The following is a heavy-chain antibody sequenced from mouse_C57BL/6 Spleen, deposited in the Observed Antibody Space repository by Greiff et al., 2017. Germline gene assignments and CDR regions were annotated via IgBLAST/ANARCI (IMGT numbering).Heavy chain of an antibody. CDR1: GYSFTDYN. D-gene: IGHD2-4*01. CDR3: ARSAYYDYDERFAY. CDR2: INPNYGTT. Sequence: EVQLQESGPELVKPGASVKISCKASGYSFTDYNMNWVKQSNGKSLEWIGVINPNYGTTSYNQKFKGKATLTVDQSSSTAYMQLNSLTSEDSAVYYCARSAYYDYDERFAYWGQGTLVTVSA. V-gene: IGHV1-39*01. J-gene: IGHJ3*01.